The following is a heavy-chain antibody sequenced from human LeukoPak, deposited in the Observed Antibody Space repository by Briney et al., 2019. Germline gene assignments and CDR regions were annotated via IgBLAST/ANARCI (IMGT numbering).Heavy chain of an antibody. CDR2: IIPIFGAA. CDR1: GGTFSSYA. V-gene: IGHV1-69*01. Sequence: SVKVSCKASGGTFSSYAISWVRQAPGQGLEWMGGIIPIFGAANYAQKFQGRVTITADESTSTAYMELSSLRSEDTAVYYCARGGYYDILTGYPHPFDYWGQGTLVTVSS. J-gene: IGHJ4*02. D-gene: IGHD3-9*01. CDR3: ARGGYYDILTGYPHPFDY.